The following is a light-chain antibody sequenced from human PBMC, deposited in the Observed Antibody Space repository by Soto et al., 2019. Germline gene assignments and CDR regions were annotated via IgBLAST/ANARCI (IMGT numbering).Light chain of an antibody. Sequence: QSVLTQPPSVCGAPGQRFTLSCTGGRSNFGAGYDVHWYQQLPGTAPKLLIYTNTNRPSGVPDRFSGPKSDTSASLAITVLEAEDEADYYCHSYGSSRSRYVFGAGTKVTVL. V-gene: IGLV1-40*01. J-gene: IGLJ1*01. CDR1: RSNFGAGYD. CDR3: HSYGSSRSRYV. CDR2: TNT.